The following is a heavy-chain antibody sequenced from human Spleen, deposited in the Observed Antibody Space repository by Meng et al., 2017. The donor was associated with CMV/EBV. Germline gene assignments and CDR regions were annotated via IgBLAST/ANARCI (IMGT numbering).Heavy chain of an antibody. V-gene: IGHV1-18*01. Sequence: ASVKVSCKASGYTFANYGITWVRQAPGQGLEWMGWISTQYGNTNYAQKLQGRVTMTTDTSTSTAYMELRSLRSDDTAVYYCARGQGCCLAWGQGTLVTVSS. CDR3: ARGQGCCLA. CDR2: ISTQYGNT. CDR1: GYTFANYG. J-gene: IGHJ5*02. D-gene: IGHD2-15*01.